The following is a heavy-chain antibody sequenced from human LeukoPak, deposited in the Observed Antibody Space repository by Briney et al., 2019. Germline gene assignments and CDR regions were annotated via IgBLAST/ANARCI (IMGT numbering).Heavy chain of an antibody. CDR1: GGSFSGYY. D-gene: IGHD5-24*01. CDR3: ARGGGRWLPLNY. CDR2: INHSGST. Sequence: SETLSLTCAVSGGSFSGYYWSWIRQPPGKGLEWIGGINHSGSTNYNPSLKSRVTISVDTSKHQFSLKLSSVTAADTAVYYCARGGGRWLPLNYWGQGTLVTVSS. V-gene: IGHV4-34*01. J-gene: IGHJ4*02.